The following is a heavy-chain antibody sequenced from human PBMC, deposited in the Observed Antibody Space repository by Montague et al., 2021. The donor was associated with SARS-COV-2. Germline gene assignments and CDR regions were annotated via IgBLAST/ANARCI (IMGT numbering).Heavy chain of an antibody. Sequence: PALVKPTQTLTLTCNFSGFSLSTSGMCVSWIRQPPGKALEWLARXXWGDEKYYSTSLKTRLTISKDTSKNQVVLTMTNMDPVDTATYYCARMAPITGLDYWGQGTLVTVSS. CDR1: GFSLSTSGMC. CDR3: ARMAPITGLDY. J-gene: IGHJ4*02. V-gene: IGHV2-70*11. CDR2: XXWGDEK. D-gene: IGHD1-20*01.